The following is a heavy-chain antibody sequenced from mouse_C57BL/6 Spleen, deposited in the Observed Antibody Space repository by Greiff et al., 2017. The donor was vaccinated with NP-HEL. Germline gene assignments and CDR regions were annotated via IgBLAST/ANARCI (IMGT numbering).Heavy chain of an antibody. V-gene: IGHV1-15*01. D-gene: IGHD1-1*01. J-gene: IGHJ3*01. CDR2: IDPETGGT. CDR1: GYTFTDYE. Sequence: QVQLQQSGAELVRPGASVTLSCKASGYTFTDYEMHWVKQTPVHGLEWIGAIDPETGGTAYNQKFKGKAILTADKSSSTAYMELRSLTSEDSAVYYCTRSGRYAWFAYWGQGTLVTVSA. CDR3: TRSGRYAWFAY.